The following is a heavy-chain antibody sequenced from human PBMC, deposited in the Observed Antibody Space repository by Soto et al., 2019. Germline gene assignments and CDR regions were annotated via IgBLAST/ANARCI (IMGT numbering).Heavy chain of an antibody. CDR3: ARDITTVTKFNWFDP. J-gene: IGHJ5*02. CDR1: GGSISSYY. V-gene: IGHV4-59*01. CDR2: IYYSGST. Sequence: SETLSLTCTVSGGSISSYYWTWIRQPPGKGLEWIGYIYYSGSTNYNPSLKSRVTISVDTSKNQFSLKLSSVTAADTAVYYCARDITTVTKFNWFDPWGQGTLVTVSS. D-gene: IGHD4-17*01.